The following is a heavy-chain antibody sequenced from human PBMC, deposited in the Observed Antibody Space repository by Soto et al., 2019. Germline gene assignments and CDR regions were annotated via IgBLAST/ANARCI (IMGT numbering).Heavy chain of an antibody. CDR2: ISGSGGST. D-gene: IGHD4-17*01. CDR3: ARGDYGPWGFDY. J-gene: IGHJ4*02. V-gene: IGHV3-23*01. Sequence: GGSLRLSCAASGFTFSSYAMSWVRQAPGKGLEWVSAISGSGGSTDYADSVKGRLTISRDNSKNTLYLQMNSLRAEDTAVYYCARGDYGPWGFDYWGQGTLVTVSS. CDR1: GFTFSSYA.